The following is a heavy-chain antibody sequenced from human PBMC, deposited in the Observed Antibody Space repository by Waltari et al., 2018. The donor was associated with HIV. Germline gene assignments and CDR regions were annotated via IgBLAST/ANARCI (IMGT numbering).Heavy chain of an antibody. CDR2: IIPYFGFA. V-gene: IGHV1-69*01. J-gene: IGHJ4*02. Sequence: QVRLVQSGPEVKRTGSSVRVSCKSSGGDFSDYGISWLRQAPGQGLQWVGEIIPYFGFANTAETLRARVSIEADESKNTVYLELRSLTVQDSATYFCARGTFYDDEVGAHRYRPFDAWGQGTPVSVSS. D-gene: IGHD3-16*01. CDR1: GGDFSDYG. CDR3: ARGTFYDDEVGAHRYRPFDA.